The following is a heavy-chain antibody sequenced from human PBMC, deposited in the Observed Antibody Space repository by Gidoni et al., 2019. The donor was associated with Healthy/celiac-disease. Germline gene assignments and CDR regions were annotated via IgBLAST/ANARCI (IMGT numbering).Heavy chain of an antibody. D-gene: IGHD2-2*03. CDR1: GGSVSSGSYY. J-gene: IGHJ4*02. V-gene: IGHV4-61*01. CDR2: IYYSGST. CDR3: ARGGWMAEDY. Sequence: QVQLQESGPGLVKPSETLSLTYTVSGGSVSSGSYYWSWIRQPPGKGLEWIGYIYYSGSTNYNPSLKSRVTISVDTSKNQFSLKLSSVTAADTAVYYCARGGWMAEDYWGQGTLVTVSS.